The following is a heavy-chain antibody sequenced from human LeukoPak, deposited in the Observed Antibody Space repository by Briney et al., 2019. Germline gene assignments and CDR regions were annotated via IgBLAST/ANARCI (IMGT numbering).Heavy chain of an antibody. CDR2: ISSSSSYI. Sequence: GSLRLSCAASGFTFSSYSMNWVRQAPGKGLEWVSSISSSSSYIYYADSVKGRFTISRDNAKNSLYLQMNSLRAEDTAVYYCASNSPRGHNAFDIWGQGTMVTVSS. CDR3: ASNSPRGHNAFDI. CDR1: GFTFSSYS. V-gene: IGHV3-21*01. J-gene: IGHJ3*02. D-gene: IGHD2-21*01.